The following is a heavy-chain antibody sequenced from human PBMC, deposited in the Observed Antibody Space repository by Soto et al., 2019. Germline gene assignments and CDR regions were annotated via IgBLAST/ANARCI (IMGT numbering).Heavy chain of an antibody. CDR3: TREPDYSNYFEY. CDR1: GFTFNNAW. J-gene: IGHJ4*02. CDR2: IRSKADGGTI. V-gene: IGHV3-15*07. D-gene: IGHD4-4*01. Sequence: EVQLVESGGGLVRPGGSLRLSCVASGFTFNNAWMNWVRQAPGKGLEWVGRIRSKADGGTIDYAAPVKDRFTISRDNSKNTLHLQINLLKPEDTAVYYCTREPDYSNYFEYWGQGTLVTVSS.